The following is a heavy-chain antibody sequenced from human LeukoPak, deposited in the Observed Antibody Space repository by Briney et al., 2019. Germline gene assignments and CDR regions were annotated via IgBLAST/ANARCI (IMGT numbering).Heavy chain of an antibody. Sequence: SETLSLTYSVSDGSISPYYWSWIRQPPGKGLEWIGYISYSGSTNYNPSLKSRVTISVDTSKNQFSLKLSSVTAADTAVYYCASLGSYYYDSSGYYGAFDIWGQGTMVTVSS. CDR3: ASLGSYYYDSSGYYGAFDI. CDR2: ISYSGST. V-gene: IGHV4-59*08. D-gene: IGHD3-22*01. J-gene: IGHJ3*02. CDR1: DGSISPYY.